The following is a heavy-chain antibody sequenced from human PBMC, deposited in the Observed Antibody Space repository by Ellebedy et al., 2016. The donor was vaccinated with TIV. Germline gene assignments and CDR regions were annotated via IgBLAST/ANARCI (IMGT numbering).Heavy chain of an antibody. V-gene: IGHV1-8*01. Sequence: ASVKVSCXASGYTFTIYDINWVRQATGQGLEWMGWMTTNSGNTGYAQKYQGRVTMTRNTSISTAYMELSSLRSEDTAVYYCVRGRYCDGANCVPSWGDAFDIWGQGTMVTVSS. CDR1: GYTFTIYD. CDR2: MTTNSGNT. J-gene: IGHJ3*02. CDR3: VRGRYCDGANCVPSWGDAFDI. D-gene: IGHD2-21*01.